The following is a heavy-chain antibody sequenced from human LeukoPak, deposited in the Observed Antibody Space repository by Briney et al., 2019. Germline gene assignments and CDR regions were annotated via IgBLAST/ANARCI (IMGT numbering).Heavy chain of an antibody. CDR1: GGSISSGSYF. J-gene: IGHJ4*02. Sequence: SQTLSLTCTVSGGSISSGSYFWSWIRKPAGKRLEWIGRIFTSGSTNYNPSLGSRVTISVDTSKNQFSLKLSSVTAADTAVYYCASRMVIWRFFDYWGQGTLVTVSS. D-gene: IGHD3-22*01. CDR3: ASRMVIWRFFDY. V-gene: IGHV4-61*02. CDR2: IFTSGST.